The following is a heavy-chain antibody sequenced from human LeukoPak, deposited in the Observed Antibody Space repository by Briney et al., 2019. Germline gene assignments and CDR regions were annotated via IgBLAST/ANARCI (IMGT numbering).Heavy chain of an antibody. J-gene: IGHJ4*02. CDR3: ASSPTYDSSGYQPFDY. V-gene: IGHV4-34*01. CDR1: GGSFSGYY. Sequence: SETLSLTCAVYGGSFSGYYWSWIRQPPGKGLEWIGEINHSGSTNYNPSLKSRVTISADTSKNQFSLKLSSVTAADTAVYYCASSPTYDSSGYQPFDYWGQGTLVTVSS. CDR2: INHSGST. D-gene: IGHD3-22*01.